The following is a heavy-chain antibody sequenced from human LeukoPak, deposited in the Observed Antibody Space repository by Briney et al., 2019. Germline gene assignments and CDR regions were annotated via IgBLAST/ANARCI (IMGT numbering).Heavy chain of an antibody. CDR1: GFPFSSYS. V-gene: IGHV3-21*01. CDR3: ARGDTGAPDFDY. CDR2: ISSGGGHI. D-gene: IGHD1-14*01. Sequence: GGSLRLSCAASGFPFSSYSMNWVRQAPGKGLEWVSFISSGGGHIFYADSVKGRFTISRDNAKNPLHLQMDSLRAEDTAVYYCARGDTGAPDFDYWGQGTLVTVSA. J-gene: IGHJ4*02.